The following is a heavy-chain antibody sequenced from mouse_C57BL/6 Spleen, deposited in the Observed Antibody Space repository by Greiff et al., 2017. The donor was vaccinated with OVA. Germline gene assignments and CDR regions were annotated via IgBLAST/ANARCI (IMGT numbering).Heavy chain of an antibody. D-gene: IGHD1-1*01. Sequence: VMLVESGPELVKPGASVKLSCKASGYTFTSYDINWVKQRPGQGLEWIGWIYPRDGSTKYNEKFKGKATLTVDTSSSTAYMELHSLTSEDSAVYFCARGDGHYGSSYWYFDVWGTGTTVTVSS. J-gene: IGHJ1*03. CDR1: GYTFTSYD. CDR2: IYPRDGST. V-gene: IGHV1-85*01. CDR3: ARGDGHYGSSYWYFDV.